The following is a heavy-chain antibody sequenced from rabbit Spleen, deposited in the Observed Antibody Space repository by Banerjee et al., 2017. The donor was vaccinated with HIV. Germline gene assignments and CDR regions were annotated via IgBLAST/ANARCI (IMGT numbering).Heavy chain of an antibody. V-gene: IGHV1S40*01. CDR2: IYTGNGDT. CDR1: GFDFSSAYD. Sequence: QSLEESGGDLVKPGGSLTLTCTASGFDFSSAYDVWWVRQAPGKGLEYIGYIYTGNGDTYYASWAKGRFTLSKMSSTTVTLQMTSLTAADTATYFCARAPYGGYVGDAYTIGAFDPWGPGTLVTVS. CDR3: ARAPYGGYVGDAYTIGAFDP. D-gene: IGHD6-1*01. J-gene: IGHJ2*01.